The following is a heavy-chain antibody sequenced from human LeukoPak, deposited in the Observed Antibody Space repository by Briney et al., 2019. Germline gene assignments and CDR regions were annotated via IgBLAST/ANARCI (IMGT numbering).Heavy chain of an antibody. V-gene: IGHV3-23*01. Sequence: GGSLRLSCAASGFTFSIYAMSWVRQAPGKGLEWVSAISGSGGSTYYADSVKGRFTISRDNSKNTLYLQMNSLRAEDTAVYYCAHAMVRGVSYFDYWGQGTLVTVSS. CDR3: AHAMVRGVSYFDY. J-gene: IGHJ4*02. CDR2: ISGSGGST. CDR1: GFTFSIYA. D-gene: IGHD3-10*01.